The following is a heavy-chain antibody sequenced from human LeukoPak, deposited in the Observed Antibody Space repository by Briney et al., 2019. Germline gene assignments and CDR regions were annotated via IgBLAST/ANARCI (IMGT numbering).Heavy chain of an antibody. CDR1: GVSISTHY. J-gene: IGHJ4*02. Sequence: SETLSLTCNVSGVSISTHYWSWIRQSPGKGLEWIGYIYHNGITNYNPSLKSRVTISIDTSKNEFSLKLTSVTAADTAVYYCAREANYYGSGSYFEGTFDYWGQGTLVTVSS. CDR2: IYHNGIT. CDR3: AREANYYGSGSYFEGTFDY. D-gene: IGHD3-10*01. V-gene: IGHV4-59*11.